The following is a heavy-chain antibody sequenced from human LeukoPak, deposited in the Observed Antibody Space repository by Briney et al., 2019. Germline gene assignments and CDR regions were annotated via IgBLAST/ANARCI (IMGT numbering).Heavy chain of an antibody. CDR3: VSFYYSAFFDS. V-gene: IGHV3-23*01. D-gene: IGHD4/OR15-4a*01. Sequence: GGSLRLSCAASGFTFSSYAMSWVRQAPGKGLEWVSAISGSGGSTYYADSVKGRFTISRDDAKNTLYLQMNSLRAEDTAVYYCVSFYYSAFFDSWGQGTLVTVSS. CDR2: ISGSGGST. CDR1: GFTFSSYA. J-gene: IGHJ4*02.